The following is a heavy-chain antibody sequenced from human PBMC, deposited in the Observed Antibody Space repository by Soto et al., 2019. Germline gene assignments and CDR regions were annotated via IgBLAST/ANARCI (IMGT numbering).Heavy chain of an antibody. Sequence: QITLKESGPTLVRPTQTLTLTCAFSGFSLSTSGVGVGWIRQPPGKALEWLAVIYWDDSKHYSPSLRSRLTITKDTSKTKLVLTMTNMDPMDTGTYYCAHKGPEDWPLDYWGQGTLVTVSS. CDR3: AHKGPEDWPLDY. D-gene: IGHD3-9*01. V-gene: IGHV2-5*02. J-gene: IGHJ4*02. CDR1: GFSLSTSGVG. CDR2: IYWDDSK.